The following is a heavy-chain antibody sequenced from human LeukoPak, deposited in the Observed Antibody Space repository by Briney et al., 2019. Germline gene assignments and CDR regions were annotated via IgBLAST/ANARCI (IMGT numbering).Heavy chain of an antibody. CDR1: GGSFSGYY. Sequence: SETLSLTCAVYGGSFSGYYWSWIRQPPGKGLEWIGEINHSGSTNYNPSLKSRVTISVGTSKNQFSLKLSSVTAADTAVYYCARGIPKTVAGSALNWFGPWGQGTLVTVSS. J-gene: IGHJ5*02. V-gene: IGHV4-34*01. CDR2: INHSGST. D-gene: IGHD6-19*01. CDR3: ARGIPKTVAGSALNWFGP.